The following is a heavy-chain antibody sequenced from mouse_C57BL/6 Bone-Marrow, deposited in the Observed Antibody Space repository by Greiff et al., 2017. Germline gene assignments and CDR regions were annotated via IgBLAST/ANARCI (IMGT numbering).Heavy chain of an antibody. D-gene: IGHD2-5*01. CDR1: GYSFTDYN. CDR2: INPNYGTT. CDR3: ARGDYSKRYFDV. Sequence: VQLKQSGPELVKPGASVKISCKASGYSFTDYNMNWVKQSNGKSLEWIGVINPNYGTTSYNQKFKGKATLTVDQSSSTAYMQLNSLTSEDSAVXYCARGDYSKRYFDVWGTGTTVTVSS. V-gene: IGHV1-39*01. J-gene: IGHJ1*03.